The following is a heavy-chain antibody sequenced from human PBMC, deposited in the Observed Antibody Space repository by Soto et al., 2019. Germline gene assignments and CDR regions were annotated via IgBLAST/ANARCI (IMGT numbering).Heavy chain of an antibody. D-gene: IGHD2-2*01. CDR1: SASISSSSYT. V-gene: IGHV4-39*01. J-gene: IGHJ6*02. CDR3: ARLHGYCISSSCHGHYAMDV. Sequence: QLQLQESGPGLVKPSETLSLTCTVSSASISSSSYTWGWIRQPPGKGLEWIGSIYYSGTTYYNPSLNSPVTVSVDPSKNQFSLKVTSVTAADTAVYYCARLHGYCISSSCHGHYAMDVWGQGTTVTVSS. CDR2: IYYSGTT.